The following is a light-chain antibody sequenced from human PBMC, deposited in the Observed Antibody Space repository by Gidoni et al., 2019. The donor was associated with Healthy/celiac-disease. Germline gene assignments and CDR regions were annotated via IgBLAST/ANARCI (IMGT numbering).Light chain of an antibody. CDR1: QSVSSN. CDR3: QQYKNWPPWT. J-gene: IGKJ1*01. Sequence: DTAKTQSSATLSVSPGERATLSCRASQSVSSNLARYQQKPGQAPRLLIYGASNRATGIPARFSGSGSGTEFTLTISSLQSEDFAVYYCQQYKNWPPWTFGQGTKVEIK. CDR2: GAS. V-gene: IGKV3-15*01.